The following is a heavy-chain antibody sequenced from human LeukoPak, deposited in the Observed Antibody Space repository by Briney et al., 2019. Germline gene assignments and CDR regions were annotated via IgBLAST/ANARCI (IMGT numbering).Heavy chain of an antibody. CDR3: ARDLLSYYYDSSGPSYFDY. J-gene: IGHJ4*02. CDR1: GFTFSSYA. CDR2: IYSGGST. Sequence: GGSLRLSCAASGFTFSSYAMSWVRQAPGKGLEWVSVIYSGGSTYYADSVKGRFTISRDNSKNTLYLQMNSLRAEDTAVYYCARDLLSYYYDSSGPSYFDYWGQGTLVTVSS. V-gene: IGHV3-66*01. D-gene: IGHD3-22*01.